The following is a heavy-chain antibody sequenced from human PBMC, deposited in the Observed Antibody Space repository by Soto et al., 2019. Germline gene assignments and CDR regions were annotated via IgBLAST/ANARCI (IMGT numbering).Heavy chain of an antibody. Sequence: SETLSLTCSVSGDSISRNGYFWTWIRQHPGKGLEWIGYIYYDGRSYYTPSLKSRVIISVDTSKNQFSLNLTAVTAADTAVYYCARGPMVRGPGYYYAMDVWGQGTTVTVSS. V-gene: IGHV4-31*03. J-gene: IGHJ6*02. CDR1: GDSISRNGYF. CDR3: ARGPMVRGPGYYYAMDV. CDR2: IYYDGRS. D-gene: IGHD3-10*01.